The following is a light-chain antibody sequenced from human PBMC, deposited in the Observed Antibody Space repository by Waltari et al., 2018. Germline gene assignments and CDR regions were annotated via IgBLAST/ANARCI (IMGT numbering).Light chain of an antibody. V-gene: IGKV4-1*01. CDR1: QSVLYSSNNKNY. CDR2: WAS. J-gene: IGKJ1*01. CDR3: QQYYSTLRT. Sequence: DIVMTQSPDSLAVSLGERATINCNFSQSVLYSSNNKNYLAWYQQKPGQPPKLLIYWASTRESGVPDRFSGSGSGTDFTLTISSLQAEDVAVYYCQQYYSTLRTFGQGTKVEIK.